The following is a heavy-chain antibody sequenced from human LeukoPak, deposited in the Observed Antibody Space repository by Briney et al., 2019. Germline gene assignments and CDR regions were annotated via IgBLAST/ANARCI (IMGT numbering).Heavy chain of an antibody. J-gene: IGHJ4*02. Sequence: NPGGSLRLSCAASGFTFSSNSMNWVRQAPGKGLEWVSSISSSSVYIYYADSVKGRFTISRDNSKNTLYLQMNSLRAEDTAVYYCAKVAKYYYGSETYYFFEHWGQGTPVTASS. D-gene: IGHD3-10*01. CDR2: ISSSSVYI. V-gene: IGHV3-21*01. CDR3: AKVAKYYYGSETYYFFEH. CDR1: GFTFSSNS.